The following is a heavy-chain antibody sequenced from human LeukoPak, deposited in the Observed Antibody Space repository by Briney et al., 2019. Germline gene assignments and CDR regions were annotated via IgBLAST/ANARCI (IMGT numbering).Heavy chain of an antibody. J-gene: IGHJ4*02. V-gene: IGHV3-23*01. D-gene: IGHD6-13*01. CDR1: GFTFSSYA. Sequence: GGSLRLSCAASGFTFSSYAMSWVRQAPGKGLEWVSAISGSGGSTYYADSVKGRFTISRDNSKNTLYLQMNSLRAEDTAVYYCAKGAPNSIAAAGTGYFDYWGQGTLVTVSS. CDR3: AKGAPNSIAAAGTGYFDY. CDR2: ISGSGGST.